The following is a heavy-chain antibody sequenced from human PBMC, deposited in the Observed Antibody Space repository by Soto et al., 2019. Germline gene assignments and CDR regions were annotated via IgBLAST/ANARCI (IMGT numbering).Heavy chain of an antibody. CDR2: IYYSGST. J-gene: IGHJ5*02. Sequence: SETLSLTCTVSGGSISSYYWSWIRQPPGKGLEWIGYIYYSGSTNYNPSLKSRVTISVDTSKNQFSLKLSSVTAADTAVYYCARASSPYYDILTGYLNWFDPWGQGTLVTVSS. CDR3: ARASSPYYDILTGYLNWFDP. V-gene: IGHV4-59*01. D-gene: IGHD3-9*01. CDR1: GGSISSYY.